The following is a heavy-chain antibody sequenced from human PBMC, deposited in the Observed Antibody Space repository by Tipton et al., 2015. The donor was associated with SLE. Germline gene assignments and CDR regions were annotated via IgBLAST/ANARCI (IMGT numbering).Heavy chain of an antibody. J-gene: IGHJ6*03. V-gene: IGHV4-39*07. D-gene: IGHD2-21*02. CDR1: GGSISSRSYY. CDR3: ARGRVTHSLRYYMDV. Sequence: TLSLTCSVSGGSISSRSYYWSWIRQPPGKGLEWIGEINHSGSTNYNPSLKSRVTISVDTSKNQFSLKLSSVTAADTAVYYCARGRVTHSLRYYMDVWGKGTTVTVSS. CDR2: INHSGST.